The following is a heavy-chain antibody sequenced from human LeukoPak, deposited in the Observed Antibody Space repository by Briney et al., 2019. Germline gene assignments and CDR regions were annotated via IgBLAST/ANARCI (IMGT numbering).Heavy chain of an antibody. V-gene: IGHV3-48*01. J-gene: IGHJ5*02. D-gene: IGHD2-2*01. CDR3: ARDGGCSSTSCYSRFNWFDP. Sequence: AGGSLRLSCAASGFTFSSYSMNWVRQAPGKGLEWVSYISSSSSTIYYADSVEGRFTISRDNAKNSLYLQINSLRAEDTAVYYCARDGGCSSTSCYSRFNWFDPWGQGTLVTVSS. CDR1: GFTFSSYS. CDR2: ISSSSSTI.